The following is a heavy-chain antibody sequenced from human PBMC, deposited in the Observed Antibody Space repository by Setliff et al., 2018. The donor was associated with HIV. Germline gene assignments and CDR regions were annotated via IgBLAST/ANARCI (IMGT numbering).Heavy chain of an antibody. D-gene: IGHD4-4*01. CDR3: ARSADRGGYAHDYNPYYFHQ. J-gene: IGHJ4*02. Sequence: EASVKVSCKASGYTFTSYGICWVRQAPGQGLEWMGWISAYNGNTNYAQKLQGRVTMTTDTSTSTAYMELRSLRSDDTAVYYCARSADRGGYAHDYNPYYFHQWGQGTLVTVSS. CDR2: ISAYNGNT. CDR1: GYTFTSYG. V-gene: IGHV1-18*01.